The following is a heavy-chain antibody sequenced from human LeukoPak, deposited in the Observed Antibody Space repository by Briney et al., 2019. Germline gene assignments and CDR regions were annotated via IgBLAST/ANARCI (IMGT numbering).Heavy chain of an antibody. V-gene: IGHV4-39*01. D-gene: IGHD4-17*01. CDR2: IYDSGST. CDR3: ARGVHYGLPYSWFGP. CDR1: GGSIRSSYYY. J-gene: IGHJ5*02. Sequence: SETLSLTCTVSGGSIRSSYYYWGWIRQPPGKGLEWIGSIYDSGSTYYNPSLKSRVTISVDTSKNQFSLKLSSVTAADTAVYYCARGVHYGLPYSWFGPWGQGTLVTVSS.